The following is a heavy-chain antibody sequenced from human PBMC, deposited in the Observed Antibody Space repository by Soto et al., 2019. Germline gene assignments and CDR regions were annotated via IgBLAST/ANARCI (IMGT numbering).Heavy chain of an antibody. CDR3: ARDRPSTLYYDILTGYFLFDY. D-gene: IGHD3-9*01. V-gene: IGHV1-18*04. CDR1: GYTFTSYG. CDR2: ISAYNGNT. J-gene: IGHJ4*02. Sequence: QVQLVQSGAEVKKPGASVKVSCKASGYTFTSYGISWVRPAPGPGLEWMGWISAYNGNTNYAQKHQGRVTMTTDTSTSTAYMERRGLRSDDTAVYYCARDRPSTLYYDILTGYFLFDYWGQGTLVTVSS.